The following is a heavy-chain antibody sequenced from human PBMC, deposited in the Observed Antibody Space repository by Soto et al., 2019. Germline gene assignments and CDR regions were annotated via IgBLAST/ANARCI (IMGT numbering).Heavy chain of an antibody. CDR1: GGSISSGGYY. J-gene: IGHJ6*02. Sequence: QVQLQESGPGLVKPSQTLSLTCTVSGGSISSGGYYWSWIRQYPGKGLEWIGYIYYSGSTYYNPSLKSRVTIAVDTSKKQFSLKLSSVTAGDTAVYYCARAEETAGLGMDVWGQGTTVTVSS. CDR2: IYYSGST. CDR3: ARAEETAGLGMDV. V-gene: IGHV4-31*03.